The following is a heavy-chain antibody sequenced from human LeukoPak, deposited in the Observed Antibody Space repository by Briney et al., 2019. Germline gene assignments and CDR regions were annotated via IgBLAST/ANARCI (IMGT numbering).Heavy chain of an antibody. J-gene: IGHJ4*02. V-gene: IGHV3-23*01. CDR3: ARGLKGYGSGSYYIGHSLDY. D-gene: IGHD3-10*01. CDR1: GFTFSSYG. CDR2: ISGSGGST. Sequence: GGTLRLSCAASGFTFSSYGMSWVRQAPGEGLEWVSAISGSGGSTYYADSVKGRFTISRDNSKNTLYLQMNSLRAEDTAVYYCARGLKGYGSGSYYIGHSLDYWGQGTLVTVSS.